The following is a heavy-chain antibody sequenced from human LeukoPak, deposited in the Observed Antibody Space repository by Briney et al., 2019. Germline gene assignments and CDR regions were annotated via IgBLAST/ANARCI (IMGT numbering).Heavy chain of an antibody. J-gene: IGHJ4*02. CDR2: IKQDGSEK. D-gene: IGHD3-16*01. Sequence: GGSLRLSCAASGFTFSSNWMSWVRQAPGKGLEWVANIKQDGSEKYYVDSVKGRFIISRDNAKNSLYLQMSSLRAEDTAVYYCARGGSRYDYWGQGTLVTVSS. CDR3: ARGGSRYDY. CDR1: GFTFSSNW. V-gene: IGHV3-7*03.